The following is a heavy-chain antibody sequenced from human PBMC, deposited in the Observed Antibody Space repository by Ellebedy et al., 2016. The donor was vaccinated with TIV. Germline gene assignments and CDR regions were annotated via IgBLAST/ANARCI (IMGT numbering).Heavy chain of an antibody. Sequence: ASVKVSYXASGYTFTSYYMHWVRQAPGQGLEWMGIINPSGGSTSYAQKFQGRVTMTRDTSTSTVYMELSSLRSEDTAVYYCARRGRSGFWSGYYNNWFDPWGQGTLVTVSS. CDR1: GYTFTSYY. J-gene: IGHJ5*02. V-gene: IGHV1-46*01. CDR2: INPSGGST. CDR3: ARRGRSGFWSGYYNNWFDP. D-gene: IGHD3-3*01.